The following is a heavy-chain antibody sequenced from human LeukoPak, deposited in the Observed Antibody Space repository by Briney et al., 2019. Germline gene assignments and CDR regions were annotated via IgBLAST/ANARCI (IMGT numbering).Heavy chain of an antibody. CDR1: GFTFRDYA. D-gene: IGHD6-19*01. CDR2: ISGSGGST. CDR3: AKELRRQWLSTKRTLGFDY. V-gene: IGHV3-23*01. Sequence: GGSLRLSCAASGFTFRDYAMSWVRQAPGKGLEWVSAISGSGGSTYYADSVKGRFTISRDNSKNTLYLQMNSLRAEDTAVYYCAKELRRQWLSTKRTLGFDYWGQGTLVTVSS. J-gene: IGHJ4*02.